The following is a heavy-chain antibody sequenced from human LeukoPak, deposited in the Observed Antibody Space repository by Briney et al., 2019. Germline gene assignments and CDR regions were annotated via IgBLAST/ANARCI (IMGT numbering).Heavy chain of an antibody. V-gene: IGHV3-30-3*01. J-gene: IGHJ4*02. CDR1: GFTFSNYA. D-gene: IGHD6-19*01. CDR2: ISNDGTKK. Sequence: GGSLRLSCAASGFTFSNYAMHWVRQAPGKGLEWVAFISNDGTKKYYADSVKGRFTISRDNSKDTLYLQMDSLRPEDTAVYYCEAEAHTSGSDSDYWGQETLVTVSS. CDR3: EAEAHTSGSDSDY.